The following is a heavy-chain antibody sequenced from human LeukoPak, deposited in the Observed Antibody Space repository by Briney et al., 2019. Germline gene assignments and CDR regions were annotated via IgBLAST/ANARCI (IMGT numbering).Heavy chain of an antibody. V-gene: IGHV1-8*01. CDR3: ARRRQLVRWFDP. CDR2: MNPNSGNT. Sequence: ASVKVSCKASGYTLTSYDINWVRQATGQGLEWMGWMNPNSGNTGYAQKFQGRVTMTRNTSISTAYMELSSLRSEDTAVYYCARRRQLVRWFDPWGQGTLVTVSS. D-gene: IGHD6-13*01. CDR1: GYTLTSYD. J-gene: IGHJ5*02.